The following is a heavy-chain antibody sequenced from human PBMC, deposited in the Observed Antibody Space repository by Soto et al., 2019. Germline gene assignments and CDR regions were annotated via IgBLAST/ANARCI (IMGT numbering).Heavy chain of an antibody. CDR2: FDPEDGET. CDR1: GYTLTELS. V-gene: IGHV1-24*01. D-gene: IGHD3-22*01. CDR3: ATYYYDSSGYLGGAFDI. J-gene: IGHJ3*02. Sequence: ASVKVSCKVSGYTLTELSMHWVRQAPGKGLEWMGGFDPEDGETIYAQKFQGRVTMTEDTSTDTAYMELSSLRSEDAAVYYCATYYYDSSGYLGGAFDIWGQGTMVTVSS.